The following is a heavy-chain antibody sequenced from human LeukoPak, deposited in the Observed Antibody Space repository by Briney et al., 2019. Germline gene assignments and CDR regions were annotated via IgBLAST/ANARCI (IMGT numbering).Heavy chain of an antibody. CDR2: IYPGDSDT. Sequence: GESLKISCKGSGYSFTSYWIGWVRQMPGKGLEWMGIIYPGDSDTRYSPSFQGQVTISADKSISTAYLQWSSLKASDTAMYYCARVCSGGSCYSRPGDYWGQGTLVTVSS. D-gene: IGHD2-15*01. V-gene: IGHV5-51*01. CDR1: GYSFTSYW. CDR3: ARVCSGGSCYSRPGDY. J-gene: IGHJ4*02.